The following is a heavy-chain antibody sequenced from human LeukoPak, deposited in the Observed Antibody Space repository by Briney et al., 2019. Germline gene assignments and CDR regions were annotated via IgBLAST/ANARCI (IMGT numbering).Heavy chain of an antibody. CDR3: ARGIASSGRYPNWFDP. Sequence: ASVKVSCKASGYTFTGYFMHWVRQAPGQGLEWMGWINPNSGGTNCAQKFQGRVTMTRDTSVSTAYMEVSSLTSDDTAVYYCARGIASSGRYPNWFDPWGQGTLVTVSS. J-gene: IGHJ5*02. CDR1: GYTFTGYF. CDR2: INPNSGGT. D-gene: IGHD6-19*01. V-gene: IGHV1-2*02.